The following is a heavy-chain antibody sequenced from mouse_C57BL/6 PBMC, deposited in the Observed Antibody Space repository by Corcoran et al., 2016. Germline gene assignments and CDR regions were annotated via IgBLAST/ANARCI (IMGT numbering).Heavy chain of an antibody. CDR1: GYTFTDYY. J-gene: IGHJ2*01. Sequence: EVQLQQSGPELVKPGASVKISCKASGYTFTDYYMKWVNQSHGKSLEWIGDINPNNGGTSYNQKFKGKATLTVDKSSSTAYMELRSLTSEDSAVYYCALLLYYFDYWGQGTTLTVSS. CDR2: INPNNGGT. CDR3: ALLLYYFDY. D-gene: IGHD6-1*01. V-gene: IGHV1-26*01.